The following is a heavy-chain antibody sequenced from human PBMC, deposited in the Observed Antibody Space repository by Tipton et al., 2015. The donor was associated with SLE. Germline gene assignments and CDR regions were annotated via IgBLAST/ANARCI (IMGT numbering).Heavy chain of an antibody. CDR1: GGSFNAYY. V-gene: IGHV4-59*12. D-gene: IGHD2-21*01. J-gene: IGHJ6*03. CDR3: ARAHDIPDRAFYYYMDV. CDR2: IFFTGST. Sequence: TLSLTCAVYGGSFNAYYWIWIRQPPGKGLEWIGFIFFTGSTDYNPSLQSRVTISVDTSENQFSLKLTSMTAADTAVYYCARAHDIPDRAFYYYMDVWGKGTTVTVSS.